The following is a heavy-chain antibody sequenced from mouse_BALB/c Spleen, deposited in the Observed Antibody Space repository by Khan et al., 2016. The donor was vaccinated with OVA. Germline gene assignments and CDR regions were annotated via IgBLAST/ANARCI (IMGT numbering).Heavy chain of an antibody. J-gene: IGHJ3*01. CDR2: INYSGST. Sequence: EVQLQESGPGLVKPSQSLSLTCTLTGYSITSDYAWNWIRQFPGNRLEWMGYINYSGSTSNKPSFKSRMSITRDTSKNQIFLQLNSVTTEDTATXYCVRGRSYWGQGTLVTVSA. CDR3: VRGRSY. CDR1: GYSITSDYA. V-gene: IGHV3-2*02.